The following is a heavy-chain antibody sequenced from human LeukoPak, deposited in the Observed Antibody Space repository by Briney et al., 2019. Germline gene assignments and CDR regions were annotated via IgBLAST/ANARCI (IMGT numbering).Heavy chain of an antibody. V-gene: IGHV3-33*01. Sequence: GGSLRLSCAASGFTFSSFGMHWVRQAPGKGLEWVAVIWFDGSKKHYADSVQGRFTISRDNSKNTLSLQMDSLGAEDTAIYHCARDRGWYSDYWGQGTLVTVSS. CDR1: GFTFSSFG. D-gene: IGHD6-19*01. CDR3: ARDRGWYSDY. CDR2: IWFDGSKK. J-gene: IGHJ4*02.